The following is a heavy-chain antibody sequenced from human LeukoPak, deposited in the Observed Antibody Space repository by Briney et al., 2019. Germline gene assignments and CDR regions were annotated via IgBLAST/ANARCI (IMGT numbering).Heavy chain of an antibody. J-gene: IGHJ6*02. D-gene: IGHD3-10*01. CDR1: GFTLSTYW. CDR2: INSDGSST. V-gene: IGHV3-74*01. CDR3: ARITYYYGMDL. Sequence: QPGGSLRLSCAASGFTLSTYWMYWVCQAPGKGLVWVSRINSDGSSTNYADSVKGRFTISRDNAKNTLDLQMNSLRTEDTAVYYCARITYYYGMDLWGQGTTVTVSS.